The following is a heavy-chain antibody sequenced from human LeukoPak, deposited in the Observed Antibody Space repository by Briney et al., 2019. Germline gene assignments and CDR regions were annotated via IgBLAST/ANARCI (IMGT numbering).Heavy chain of an antibody. CDR2: INHSGST. Sequence: MSSETLSLTCAVYGGSFSGYYWSWIRQPPGKGLEWIGEINHSGSTNYNPSLKSRVTISVDTSKNQFSLRLRSVTAADTAVYYCARVTGYMIEDYFDYWAREPWSPSPQ. CDR1: GGSFSGYY. D-gene: IGHD3-22*01. V-gene: IGHV4-34*01. CDR3: ARVTGYMIEDYFDY. J-gene: IGHJ4*02.